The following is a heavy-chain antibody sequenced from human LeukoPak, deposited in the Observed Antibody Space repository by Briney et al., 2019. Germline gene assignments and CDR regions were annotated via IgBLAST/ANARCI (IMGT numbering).Heavy chain of an antibody. CDR3: ARTNPVLWDFDL. CDR2: ISIGGATT. CDR1: GFTFNNYA. V-gene: IGHV3-23*01. J-gene: IGHJ2*01. D-gene: IGHD1-14*01. Sequence: GESLRLSRAASGFTFNNYAMGWVRQAPRKGPEWVSSISIGGATTYYADSVKGRFTISRDNSKNTLYLQMNSLRAEDTAVYYCARTNPVLWDFDLWGRGTLVTVSS.